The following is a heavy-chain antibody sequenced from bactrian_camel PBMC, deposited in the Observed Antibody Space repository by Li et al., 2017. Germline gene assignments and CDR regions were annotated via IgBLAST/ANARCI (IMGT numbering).Heavy chain of an antibody. CDR2: IWTGGGTT. D-gene: IGHD3*01. CDR3: AADIAPKDGGVWYGDYTN. Sequence: HVQLVESGGGSVQAGESLTLSCAVSGLPHSSYCLGWFRQAPGKEREGVAAIWTGGGTTYYADSVKGRFTISQDNSKNTLYLQMNSLKPEDTGMYYCAADIAPKDGGVWYGDYTNWGQGTQVTVS. V-gene: IGHV3S1*01. J-gene: IGHJ4*01. CDR1: GLPHSSYC.